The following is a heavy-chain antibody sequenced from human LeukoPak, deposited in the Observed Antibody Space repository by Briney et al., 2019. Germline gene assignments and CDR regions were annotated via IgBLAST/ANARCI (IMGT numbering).Heavy chain of an antibody. CDR2: ISGSGGST. Sequence: PGGSLRLSCAASGFTFSSYALSWVRQAPGKGLEWVSAISGSGGSTYYADSVKGRFTISRDNSKNTLYLRMNSLRAEDTAVYYCAKPYDSSGYPPDAFDIWGQGTMVTVSS. CDR1: GFTFSSYA. CDR3: AKPYDSSGYPPDAFDI. V-gene: IGHV3-23*01. J-gene: IGHJ3*02. D-gene: IGHD3-22*01.